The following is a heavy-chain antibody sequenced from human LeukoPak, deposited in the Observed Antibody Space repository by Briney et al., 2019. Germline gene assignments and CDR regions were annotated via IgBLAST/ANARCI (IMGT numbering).Heavy chain of an antibody. V-gene: IGHV4-59*01. CDR2: IYYSGIA. CDR1: GGSISSYY. Sequence: SETLSLTCTVAGGSISSYYWSWIRQPPGKGLEWIGYIYYSGIANYNPSLKSRVTISVDTSKNQLSLKLSSVTAADTAVYYCARIPNYYGSGSYVDYWGQGTLVTVSS. D-gene: IGHD3-10*01. CDR3: ARIPNYYGSGSYVDY. J-gene: IGHJ4*02.